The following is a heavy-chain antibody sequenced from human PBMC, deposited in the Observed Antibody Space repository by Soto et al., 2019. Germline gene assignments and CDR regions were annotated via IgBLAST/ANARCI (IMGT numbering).Heavy chain of an antibody. V-gene: IGHV3-30*04. CDR3: ARSAGGSYPQYDY. D-gene: IGHD1-26*01. Sequence: QVQLVESGGGVVQPGRSLRLSCAASGFTFSRYAMHWVRQAPGTGLEWVAVISYDGRDKYYPDSVKGRFTISRDNSKNTLYLQMNSLRAEDTAVYYCARSAGGSYPQYDYWGQGTLVTVSS. J-gene: IGHJ4*02. CDR1: GFTFSRYA. CDR2: ISYDGRDK.